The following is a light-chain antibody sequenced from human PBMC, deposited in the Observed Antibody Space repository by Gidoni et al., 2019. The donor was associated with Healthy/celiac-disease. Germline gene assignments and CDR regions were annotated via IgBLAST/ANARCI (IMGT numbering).Light chain of an antibody. CDR2: KAS. V-gene: IGKV1-5*03. CDR1: HSISSL. CDR3: QPYNSYWT. Sequence: DIQMTQSPSTLSASVGDRGTITCRASHSISSLLAWYQQKPGKDPKLLIYKASSLESGVPSRFSGSGSGTDFTLTISSLHPDDFATYYCQPYNSYWTFGQGTKVEIK. J-gene: IGKJ1*01.